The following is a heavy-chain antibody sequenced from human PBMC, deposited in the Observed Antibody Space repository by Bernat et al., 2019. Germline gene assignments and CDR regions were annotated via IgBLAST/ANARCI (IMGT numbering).Heavy chain of an antibody. CDR1: GFTFSSYG. V-gene: IGHV3-33*01. CDR3: GRESSDVDTAMAPLLASMGFDH. D-gene: IGHD5-18*01. CDR2: LWFDGSNK. Sequence: QVQLVESGGGVVQPGRSLRLSCAASGFTFSSYGMHWARQAPGTWLEWVAVLWFDGSNKYYADSVKGRLTMSRDNSKNTLYLQMNSLRAEDTAVYYCGRESSDVDTAMAPLLASMGFDHWGQGTLVTVSS. J-gene: IGHJ5*02.